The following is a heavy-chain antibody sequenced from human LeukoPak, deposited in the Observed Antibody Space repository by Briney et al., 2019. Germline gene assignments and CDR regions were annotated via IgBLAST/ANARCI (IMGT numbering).Heavy chain of an antibody. CDR1: GGSISSSSYY. Sequence: SETLSLTCTVSGGSISSSSYYWGWIRQPPGKGLEWIGSIYYSGSTYYNPSLKSRVTISVDTSKNQFSLKLSSVTAADTAVYYCARLLRGSSSFFVPWGQGTLVTVSS. V-gene: IGHV4-39*07. J-gene: IGHJ5*02. CDR3: ARLLRGSSSFFVP. CDR2: IYYSGST. D-gene: IGHD6-13*01.